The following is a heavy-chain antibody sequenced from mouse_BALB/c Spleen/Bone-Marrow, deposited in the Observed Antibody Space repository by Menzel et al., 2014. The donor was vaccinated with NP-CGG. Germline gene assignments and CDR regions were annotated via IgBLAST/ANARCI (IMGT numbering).Heavy chain of an antibody. Sequence: QVQLQQSGAELVKPGASVKLSCKASGYTFTSYWMHWVKQRPGQGLEWIGEINPSNGRTNYNEKFKSKATLTVDKSSSTAYMQLSSLTSEDSAVYYCARCNYGTYFAYWGQGTPLTVSS. J-gene: IGHJ2*01. CDR3: ARCNYGTYFAY. CDR2: INPSNGRT. D-gene: IGHD2-1*01. V-gene: IGHV1S81*02. CDR1: GYTFTSYW.